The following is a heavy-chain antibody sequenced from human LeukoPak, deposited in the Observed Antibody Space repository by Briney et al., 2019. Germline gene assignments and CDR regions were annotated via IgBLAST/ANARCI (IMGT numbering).Heavy chain of an antibody. CDR1: GYTFTSYG. V-gene: IGHV1-2*02. CDR3: ARDLRIVVVPAAMQYYMDV. Sequence: ASVKVSCKASGYTFTSYGISWVRQAPGQGLEWMGWINPNSGGTNYAQKFQGRVTMTRDTSISTAYMELSRLRSDDTAVYYCARDLRIVVVPAAMQYYMDVWGKGTTVTVSS. CDR2: INPNSGGT. J-gene: IGHJ6*03. D-gene: IGHD2-2*01.